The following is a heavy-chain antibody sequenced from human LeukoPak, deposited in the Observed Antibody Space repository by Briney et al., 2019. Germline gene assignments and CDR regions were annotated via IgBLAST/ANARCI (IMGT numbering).Heavy chain of an antibody. Sequence: GASVKVSCKASGGTFSSYALNWVRQAPGQGLEWMGRIIPILGIANYAQKFQGRVTITADKSTSTAYMELSSLRSEDTAVYYCARGTYDILTGYGYYFDYWGQGTLVAVSS. V-gene: IGHV1-69*04. D-gene: IGHD3-9*01. CDR2: IIPILGIA. J-gene: IGHJ4*02. CDR1: GGTFSSYA. CDR3: ARGTYDILTGYGYYFDY.